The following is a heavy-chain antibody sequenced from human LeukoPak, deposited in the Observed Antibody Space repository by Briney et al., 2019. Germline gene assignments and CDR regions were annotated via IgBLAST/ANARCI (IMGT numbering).Heavy chain of an antibody. V-gene: IGHV3-49*03. CDR1: GFTLYDYA. D-gene: IGHD2-2*01. Sequence: PGRSLRLSCTACGFTLYDYAMIWLGQAPGKGLEWVGFIRSKVYGGTTEYAASVKGRFTISRDDSKSIAYLQMHSLKTEDTAVYYYARVRPYCSGISCSGGWFDPWGQGTLVTVSS. CDR2: IRSKVYGGTT. J-gene: IGHJ5*02. CDR3: ARVRPYCSGISCSGGWFDP.